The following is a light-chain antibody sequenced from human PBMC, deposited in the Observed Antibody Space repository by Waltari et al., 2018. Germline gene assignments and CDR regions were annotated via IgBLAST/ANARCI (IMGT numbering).Light chain of an antibody. Sequence: SYELTQPPSVSVSPGQTASIPCSGDKLGNKFAYWYQQKAGPSPVLVIHQNTKRPAGIPERFAGPNAGNTATLTISGTQAMDEADYYCQAWDSGVVFGGGTKLTVL. CDR2: QNT. V-gene: IGLV3-1*01. CDR3: QAWDSGVV. J-gene: IGLJ2*01. CDR1: KLGNKF.